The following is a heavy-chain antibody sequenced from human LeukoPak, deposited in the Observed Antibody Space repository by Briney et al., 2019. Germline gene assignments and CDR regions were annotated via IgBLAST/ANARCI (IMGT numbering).Heavy chain of an antibody. V-gene: IGHV3-66*01. D-gene: IGHD1-26*01. J-gene: IGHJ4*02. CDR1: GFTVSSNY. CDR3: ARGPLGGSPYRTFDH. CDR2: LYSGGTT. Sequence: GGSLRLSCAASGFTVSSNYMSWVRQAPGKGLEWVSVLYSGGTTYYADSVKGRFTISRDNSKNTVYLQMNSLRAGDTAVYYCARGPLGGSPYRTFDHWGQGTLVTVSS.